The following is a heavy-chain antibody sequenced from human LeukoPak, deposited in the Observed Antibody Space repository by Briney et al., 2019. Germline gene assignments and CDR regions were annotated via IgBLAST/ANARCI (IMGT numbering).Heavy chain of an antibody. V-gene: IGHV4-39*01. J-gene: IGHJ4*02. Sequence: PSETLSLTCTVSGGSISSSYYWGWIRQPPGKGLEWIGSIYYTGTTYYNPSLKSRVAMSVDTSKNQFSLKLNSVTAADTAVYYCARQGIVGATLYYWGQGSLVTVSS. CDR1: GGSISSSYY. CDR2: IYYTGTT. CDR3: ARQGIVGATLYY. D-gene: IGHD1-26*01.